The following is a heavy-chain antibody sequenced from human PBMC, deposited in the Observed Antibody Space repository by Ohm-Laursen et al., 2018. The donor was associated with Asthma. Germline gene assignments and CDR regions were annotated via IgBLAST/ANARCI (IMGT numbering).Heavy chain of an antibody. V-gene: IGHV4-59*02. J-gene: IGHJ5*02. CDR2: MHSSGDA. CDR1: GGSVSGYY. Sequence: SDTLSLTCAVSGGSVSGYYWSWIRQPPGRGLEWIAYMHSSGDANYNPSLQSRVTLSVDTSNNRVSLRLSFVTAADTALYFCARLDWALSVFDLWGQGALVTVST. CDR3: ARLDWALSVFDL. D-gene: IGHD3-9*01.